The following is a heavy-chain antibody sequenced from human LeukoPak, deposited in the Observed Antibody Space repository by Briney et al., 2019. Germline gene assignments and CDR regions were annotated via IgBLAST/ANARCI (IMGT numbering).Heavy chain of an antibody. CDR2: INPSGGST. CDR1: GYTFTSYY. CDR3: ARSRQMVAAVWFDP. Sequence: ASVKVSCKASGYTFTSYYMHWVRQAPGQGLEWMGIINPSGGSTNYAQKFQGRVSMTRDMSTSTVYMELSSLRSEDTAVYYCARSRQMVAAVWFDPWGQGTLVTVSS. V-gene: IGHV1-46*01. J-gene: IGHJ5*02. D-gene: IGHD2-15*01.